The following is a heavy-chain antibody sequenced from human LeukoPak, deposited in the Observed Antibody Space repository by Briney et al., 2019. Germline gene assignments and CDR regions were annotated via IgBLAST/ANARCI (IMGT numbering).Heavy chain of an antibody. Sequence: SETLSLTCTVSGGSINSYYWSWIRQPPGKGLEWIGEINHSGSTNYNPSLKSRVTISVDTSKNQFSLKLSSVTAADTAVYYCARGNNSIDYWGQGTLVTVSS. J-gene: IGHJ4*02. CDR3: ARGNNSIDY. D-gene: IGHD1-20*01. V-gene: IGHV4-34*01. CDR1: GGSINSYY. CDR2: INHSGST.